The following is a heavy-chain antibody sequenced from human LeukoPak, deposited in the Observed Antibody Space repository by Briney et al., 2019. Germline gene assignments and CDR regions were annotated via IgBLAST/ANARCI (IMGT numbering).Heavy chain of an antibody. CDR2: INPNSGGT. CDR3: ARVDYSSSYDYWYFDL. Sequence: ASVKVSCKASGYTFTGYYMHWVRQAPGQGLEWMGWINPNSGGTNYAQKFQGRVTMTRDTSISTAYMELSRLRSDDTAVYYCARVDYSSSYDYWYFDLWGRGTLVTVSS. CDR1: GYTFTGYY. V-gene: IGHV1-2*02. J-gene: IGHJ2*01. D-gene: IGHD6-13*01.